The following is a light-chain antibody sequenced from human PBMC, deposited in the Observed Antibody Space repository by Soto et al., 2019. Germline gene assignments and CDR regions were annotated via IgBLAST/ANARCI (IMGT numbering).Light chain of an antibody. Sequence: DIVMTQSPATLSVSPGERATLSCRASQSVGRNLAWYQQKPGQAPRLLIYAASGRASDLPARFSGSGSGTVFPLTICSLQSEDFAVYYCQQYTDWPWTLGQGTKVDIK. CDR3: QQYTDWPWT. CDR1: QSVGRN. CDR2: AAS. V-gene: IGKV3-15*01. J-gene: IGKJ1*01.